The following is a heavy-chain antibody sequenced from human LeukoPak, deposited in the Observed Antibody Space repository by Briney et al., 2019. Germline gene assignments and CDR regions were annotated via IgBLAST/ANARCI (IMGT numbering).Heavy chain of an antibody. J-gene: IGHJ4*02. CDR2: IYSGGST. V-gene: IGHV3-66*01. CDR1: GFTVSSNY. Sequence: PGRSLRLSCAASGFTVSSNYMSWVRQAPGKGLEWVSVIYSGGSTYYADSVKGRFTISRDNSKNTLYLQMNSLRAEDTAVYYCAREVVGAQEGYWGQGTLVTVSS. D-gene: IGHD1-26*01. CDR3: AREVVGAQEGY.